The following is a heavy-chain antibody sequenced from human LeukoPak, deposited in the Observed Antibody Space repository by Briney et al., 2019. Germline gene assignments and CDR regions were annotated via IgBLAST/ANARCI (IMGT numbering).Heavy chain of an antibody. CDR1: GGTFSSYA. CDR2: ILPIFGTA. V-gene: IGHV1-69*13. CDR3: ASYLKLGCSSTSCYKHYFDY. Sequence: SVKVSCKASGGTFSSYAISWVRQAPGQGLEWMGGILPIFGTANYAQKFQGRVTITADESTSTAYMELSSLRSEDTAVSYCASYLKLGCSSTSCYKHYFDYWGQGTLVTVSS. J-gene: IGHJ4*02. D-gene: IGHD2-2*02.